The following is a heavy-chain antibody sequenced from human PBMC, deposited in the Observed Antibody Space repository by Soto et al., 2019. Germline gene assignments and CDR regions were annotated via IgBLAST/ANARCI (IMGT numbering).Heavy chain of an antibody. CDR2: ISSSGSTI. J-gene: IGHJ4*02. CDR1: GFTFSSYE. V-gene: IGHV3-48*03. Sequence: GGSLRLSCAASGFTFSSYEMNWVRQAPGKGLEWVSYISSSGSTIYYADSVKGRFTISRDNAKNSLYLQMNSLRAEDTAVYCCARDLSGWDFDYWGQGTLVTVSS. CDR3: ARDLSGWDFDY. D-gene: IGHD6-19*01.